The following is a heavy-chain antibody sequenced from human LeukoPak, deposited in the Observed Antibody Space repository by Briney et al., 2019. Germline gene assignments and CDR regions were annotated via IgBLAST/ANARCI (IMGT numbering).Heavy chain of an antibody. D-gene: IGHD3-3*01. CDR2: ISSSSSYI. Sequence: GGSLRLSCAASGFTFSSYSMNWVRQAPGKGLEWVSSISSSSSYIYYADSVKGRFTISRDNAKNSLYLQMNSLRAEDTAVYYCAKDGSGYVSRGWYYMDVWGKGTTVTVSS. V-gene: IGHV3-21*01. J-gene: IGHJ6*03. CDR3: AKDGSGYVSRGWYYMDV. CDR1: GFTFSSYS.